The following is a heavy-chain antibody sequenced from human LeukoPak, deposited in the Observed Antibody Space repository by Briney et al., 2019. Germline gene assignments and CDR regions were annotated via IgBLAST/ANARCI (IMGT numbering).Heavy chain of an antibody. CDR2: INHRGST. J-gene: IGHJ4*02. CDR3: ARGLYSSSWYY. CDR1: GGSFSGYY. V-gene: IGHV4-34*01. D-gene: IGHD6-13*01. Sequence: KPSETLSLTCAVYGGSFSGYYWSWIRQPPGKGLEWIGEINHRGSTNYNPSLKSRVTISVDTSKNQFSLKLSSVTAADTAVYYCARGLYSSSWYYWGQGTLVTVSS.